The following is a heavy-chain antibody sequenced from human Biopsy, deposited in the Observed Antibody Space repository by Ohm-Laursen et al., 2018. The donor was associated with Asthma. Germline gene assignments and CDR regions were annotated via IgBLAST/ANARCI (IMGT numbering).Heavy chain of an antibody. D-gene: IGHD3-22*01. Sequence: SLRLSCTAAGFVFSQCGMHWVRQGPGKGLEWVALVSSDGHNKYYEDSVKGRLTISRDNSRKRLYLQINRLTVEDSAVYFCARQSGQDYGDSSGFDIWGQGTKVAVSS. V-gene: IGHV3-30*03. CDR2: VSSDGHNK. CDR1: GFVFSQCG. CDR3: ARQSGQDYGDSSGFDI. J-gene: IGHJ3*02.